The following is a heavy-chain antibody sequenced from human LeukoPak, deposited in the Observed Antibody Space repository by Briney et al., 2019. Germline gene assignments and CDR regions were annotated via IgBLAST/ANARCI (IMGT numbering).Heavy chain of an antibody. D-gene: IGHD3-16*01. CDR1: AGSISINY. CDR3: ARRFAGRQGDQLDY. CDR2: IYNSGST. V-gene: IGHV4-59*08. Sequence: SETLSLASIDSAGSISINYWTCLRQPPGKGLEWIGYIYNSGSTNYNPPLKSRVTISVDTSKNQFSLKLSSVTAADTAVYHCARRFAGRQGDQLDYWRPGTLVTVSS. J-gene: IGHJ4*02.